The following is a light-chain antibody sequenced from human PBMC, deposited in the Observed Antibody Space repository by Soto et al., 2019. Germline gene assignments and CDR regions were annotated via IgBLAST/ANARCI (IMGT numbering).Light chain of an antibody. Sequence: EIVLTQSPGTLSLSPGERATLSCRASQSVSSSYLAWYQQKPGQAPRLLIYDASNRAPGIPARFSGSGSGTDFTLTISSLEPEDFAVYYRQQHSNWPPITFGQGTRLEIK. CDR3: QQHSNWPPIT. V-gene: IGKV3D-20*02. J-gene: IGKJ5*01. CDR2: DAS. CDR1: QSVSSSY.